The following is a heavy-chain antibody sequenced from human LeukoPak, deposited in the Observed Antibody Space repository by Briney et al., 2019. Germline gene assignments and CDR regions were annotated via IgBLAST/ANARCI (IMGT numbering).Heavy chain of an antibody. V-gene: IGHV1-2*02. CDR2: INPNSGGT. Sequence: ASVKVSCKASGYTFTGYYMHWVRQAPGQGLEWMGWINPNSGGTNYAQKFQGRVTMTRDTSTSTVYMELSSLRSDDTAVYYCARTMVPAAPFDFWGQGTLVTVSS. J-gene: IGHJ4*02. CDR1: GYTFTGYY. CDR3: ARTMVPAAPFDF. D-gene: IGHD2-2*01.